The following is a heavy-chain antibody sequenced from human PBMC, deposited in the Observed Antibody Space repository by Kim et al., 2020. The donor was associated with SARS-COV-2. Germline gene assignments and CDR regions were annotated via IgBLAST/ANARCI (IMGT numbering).Heavy chain of an antibody. D-gene: IGHD6-13*01. J-gene: IGHJ5*02. CDR3: ARNTPAAGNWFDP. CDR1: GGSISSYY. V-gene: IGHV4-59*01. Sequence: SETLSLTCTVSGGSISSYYWSWIRQPPGKGLEWIGYIYYSGSTNYNPSLKSRVTISVDTSKNQFSLKLSSVTAADTAVYYCARNTPAAGNWFDPWDQGTLVTVSS. CDR2: IYYSGST.